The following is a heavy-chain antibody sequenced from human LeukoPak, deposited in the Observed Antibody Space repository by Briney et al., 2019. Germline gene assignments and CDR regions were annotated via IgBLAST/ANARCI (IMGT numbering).Heavy chain of an antibody. V-gene: IGHV4-59*08. Sequence: SETLSLTCTVSGGSISSYYWSWIRQPPGKGLEWIGYIYYSGSTNYNPSLKSRVTISVDTSKNQFSLKLSSVTAADTAVYYCARRTRSLNWFDPWGQGTLVTVSS. D-gene: IGHD2-15*01. J-gene: IGHJ5*02. CDR3: ARRTRSLNWFDP. CDR2: IYYSGST. CDR1: GGSISSYY.